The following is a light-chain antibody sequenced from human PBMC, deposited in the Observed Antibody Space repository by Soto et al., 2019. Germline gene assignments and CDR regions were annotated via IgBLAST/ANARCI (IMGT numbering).Light chain of an antibody. Sequence: QSVLTQPASVSGSPGQSITISCTGTRSDIGAYNFVSWYQQHPGEVPKLILYDVNVRPSGVSNRFSGSKSGNTASLTISGLQAEDEADYYCSSYTSISTYVFGTGTKLTVL. V-gene: IGLV2-14*03. CDR2: DVN. J-gene: IGLJ1*01. CDR3: SSYTSISTYV. CDR1: RSDIGAYNF.